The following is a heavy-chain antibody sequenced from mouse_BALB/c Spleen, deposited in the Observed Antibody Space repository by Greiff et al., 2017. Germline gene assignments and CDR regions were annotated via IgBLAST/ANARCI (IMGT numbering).Heavy chain of an antibody. CDR3: AGRNYYAMDY. CDR2: IWAGGST. CDR1: GFSLTSYG. V-gene: IGHV2-9*02. J-gene: IGHJ4*01. Sequence: QVHVKQSGPGLVAPSQSLSITCTVSGFSLTSYGVHWVRQPPGKGLEWLGVIWAGGSTNYNSALMSRLSISKDNSKSQVFLKMNSLQTDDTAMYYCAGRNYYAMDYWGQGTSVTVSS.